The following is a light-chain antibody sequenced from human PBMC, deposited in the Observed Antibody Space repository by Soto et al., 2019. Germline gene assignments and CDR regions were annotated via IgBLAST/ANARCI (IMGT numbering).Light chain of an antibody. CDR1: QPISSW. CDR3: QQANSFPFT. V-gene: IGKV1-12*01. CDR2: AVS. Sequence: DIQMTQSPSSVSASVGDRVTITCRASQPISSWVAWYQQKPGKAPDLLIYAVSRLQSGVPSRFSGSGSGTAVSLIISSLQPEDVATYFCQQANSFPFTFGQGTKLEI. J-gene: IGKJ2*01.